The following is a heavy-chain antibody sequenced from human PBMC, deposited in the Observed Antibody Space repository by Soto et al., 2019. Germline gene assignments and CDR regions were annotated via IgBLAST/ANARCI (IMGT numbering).Heavy chain of an antibody. CDR2: ISAYNGNT. Sequence: QVQLVQSGAEVKKPGASVKVSCKASGYTFTSYGISWVRQAPGQGLEWMGWISAYNGNTNYAKKPQGRVTMTTDTYTSTAYMELRSRRADDTAVYYCARGVIGSGWIDAFDIWGQGTMVTVSS. CDR3: ARGVIGSGWIDAFDI. J-gene: IGHJ3*02. V-gene: IGHV1-18*01. D-gene: IGHD3-22*01. CDR1: GYTFTSYG.